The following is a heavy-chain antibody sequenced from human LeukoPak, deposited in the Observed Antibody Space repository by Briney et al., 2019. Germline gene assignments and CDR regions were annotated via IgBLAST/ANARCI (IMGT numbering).Heavy chain of an antibody. Sequence: SETLSLTCTVSGGSISSYYWSWIRQPAGKGLEWIGRIYTCGSTNYNPSLKSRVTMSVDTSKNQFSLKLSSVTAADTAVYYCARVRRYSSSWYDFDYWGQGTLLTVSS. J-gene: IGHJ4*02. CDR1: GGSISSYY. CDR3: ARVRRYSSSWYDFDY. CDR2: IYTCGST. D-gene: IGHD6-13*01. V-gene: IGHV4-4*07.